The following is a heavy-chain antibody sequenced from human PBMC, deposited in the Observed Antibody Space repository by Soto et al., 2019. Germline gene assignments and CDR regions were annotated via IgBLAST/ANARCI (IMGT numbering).Heavy chain of an antibody. V-gene: IGHV3-9*01. Sequence: EVQLVESGGGLVQPGRSLRLSCAASGFTFDDYAMHWVRQTPGKGLEWVSGISWNSGSIGYADSVKGRFTICRDNAKNSLYLQMNSLRAEDTALYYCASSPDAYWGQGTLVTVSS. J-gene: IGHJ4*02. CDR1: GFTFDDYA. CDR3: ASSPDAY. CDR2: ISWNSGSI.